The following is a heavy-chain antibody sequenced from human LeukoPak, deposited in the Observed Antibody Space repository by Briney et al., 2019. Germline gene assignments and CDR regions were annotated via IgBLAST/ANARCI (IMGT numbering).Heavy chain of an antibody. CDR1: GGSISSGSYY. CDR2: IYTSGST. J-gene: IGHJ4*02. CDR3: ASENYDSSGYYYIREYYFDY. D-gene: IGHD3-22*01. Sequence: SETLSLTRTVSGGSISSGSYYWSWIRQPAGKGLEWIGRIYTSGSTNYNPSLKSRVTISVDTSKNQFSLKLSSVTAADTAVYYCASENYDSSGYYYIREYYFDYWGQGTLVTVSS. V-gene: IGHV4-61*02.